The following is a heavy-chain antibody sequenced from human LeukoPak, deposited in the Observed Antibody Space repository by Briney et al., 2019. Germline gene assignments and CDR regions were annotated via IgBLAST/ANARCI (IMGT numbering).Heavy chain of an antibody. D-gene: IGHD3-22*01. CDR2: IKQDGSEK. Sequence: PGGSLRLSCAASGFTFSSYWMSWVRQAPGKGLEWVANIKQDGSEKYHVDSVKGRFTISRDNAKNSLYLQMNSLRAEDTAVYYCARDRYYDSSGGFFDYWGQGTLVTVSS. CDR1: GFTFSSYW. V-gene: IGHV3-7*01. J-gene: IGHJ4*02. CDR3: ARDRYYDSSGGFFDY.